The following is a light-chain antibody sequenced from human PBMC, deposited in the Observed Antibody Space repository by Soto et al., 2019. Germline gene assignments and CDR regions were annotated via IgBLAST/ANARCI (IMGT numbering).Light chain of an antibody. CDR3: TSYTSSSAVA. J-gene: IGLJ2*01. Sequence: QSALTQPASVSGSTGQSITISCTGTNSDIGRYDYVSWHQQHPGKAPKLLIFEVSNRPSGASTRFSGSKSGNTASLTISGLRGEDEADYYCTSYTSSSAVAFGGGTQLTVL. CDR2: EVS. CDR1: NSDIGRYDY. V-gene: IGLV2-14*01.